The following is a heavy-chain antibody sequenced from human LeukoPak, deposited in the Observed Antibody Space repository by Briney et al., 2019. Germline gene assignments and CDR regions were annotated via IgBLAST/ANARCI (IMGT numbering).Heavy chain of an antibody. V-gene: IGHV3-23*01. D-gene: IGHD2-15*01. CDR3: AKGRMYCSGGSCYYSWFDP. CDR1: GFTFSSYA. CDR2: ISGSGGST. Sequence: GGSLRLSCAASGFTFSSYAMSWVRQAPGKGLEWVSAISGSGGSTYYADSVKGRSTISRDNSKNTLYLQMNSLRAKDTAVYYCAKGRMYCSGGSCYYSWFDPWAREPWSPSP. J-gene: IGHJ5*02.